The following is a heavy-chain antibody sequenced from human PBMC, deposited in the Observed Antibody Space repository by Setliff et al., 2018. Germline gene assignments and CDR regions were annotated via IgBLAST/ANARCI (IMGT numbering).Heavy chain of an antibody. Sequence: KPSETLSLTCTVSGGSISNYYWSWIRQPAGKGLEWIGRIYTSGSTNYNPSRKSRVTMSVDTSKNQFSLKLSSVTAADTAVYYCARKGISALSGAFDMWGQGTMVTVSS. CDR3: ARKGISALSGAFDM. D-gene: IGHD1-26*01. J-gene: IGHJ3*02. V-gene: IGHV4-4*07. CDR2: IYTSGST. CDR1: GGSISNYY.